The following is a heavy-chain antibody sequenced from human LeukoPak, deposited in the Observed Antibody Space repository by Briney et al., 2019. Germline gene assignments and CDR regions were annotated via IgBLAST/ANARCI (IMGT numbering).Heavy chain of an antibody. Sequence: ASVKVSCKASGYTFTGYYMHWVRQAPGRGLEWMGRINPNSGGTNYAQKFQGRVTMTRDTSISTAYMELSRLRSDDTAVYYCARDLGELSSYYYYYMDVWGKGTTVTVSS. CDR1: GYTFTGYY. V-gene: IGHV1-2*06. D-gene: IGHD3-10*01. CDR3: ARDLGELSSYYYYYMDV. J-gene: IGHJ6*03. CDR2: INPNSGGT.